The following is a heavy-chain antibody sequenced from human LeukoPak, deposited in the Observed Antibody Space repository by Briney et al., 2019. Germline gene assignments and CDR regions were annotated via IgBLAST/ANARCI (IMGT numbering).Heavy chain of an antibody. Sequence: ASVKVSCKASGYTFTGYYMHWVRQAPGQGLEWMGRIKPNSGGTNYAQKFQGRVTMTRDTSISTAYMELSRLRSDDTAVYYCARVGGDRSYYYMDVWGKGTTVTVSS. CDR3: ARVGGDRSYYYMDV. J-gene: IGHJ6*03. CDR1: GYTFTGYY. CDR2: IKPNSGGT. V-gene: IGHV1-2*06. D-gene: IGHD2-21*01.